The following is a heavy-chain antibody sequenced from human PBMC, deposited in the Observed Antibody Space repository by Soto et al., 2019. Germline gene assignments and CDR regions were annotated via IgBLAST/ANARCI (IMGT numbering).Heavy chain of an antibody. CDR3: TRDSYDSSGYYDDFFDY. Sequence: RLSFAASGFTFSSPWMRGVRQAPWKVLEWVANIKVDGSEKYYVDSVRGRFSISRDNAKDSLYLQMNSLRAEDTAVYYCTRDSYDSSGYYDDFFDYWGQGTLFTVSS. D-gene: IGHD3-22*01. J-gene: IGHJ4*02. CDR2: IKVDGSEK. V-gene: IGHV3-7*01. CDR1: GFTFSSPW.